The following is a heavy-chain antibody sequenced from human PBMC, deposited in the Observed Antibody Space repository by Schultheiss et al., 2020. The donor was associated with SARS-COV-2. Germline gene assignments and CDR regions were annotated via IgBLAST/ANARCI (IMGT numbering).Heavy chain of an antibody. CDR3: ARRVLGAFDI. Sequence: GALRLSCKGSGYSFTSYWIGWVRQMPGKGLEWMGIIYPGDSDTRYSPSFQGQVTISADKSISTAYLQWSSLKASDTAMYYCARRVLGAFDIWGQGTMVTVSS. CDR1: GYSFTSYW. J-gene: IGHJ3*02. V-gene: IGHV5-51*01. CDR2: IYPGDSDT.